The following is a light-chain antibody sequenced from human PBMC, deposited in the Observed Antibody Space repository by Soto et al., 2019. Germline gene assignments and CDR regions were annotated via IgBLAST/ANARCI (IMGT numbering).Light chain of an antibody. V-gene: IGKV3-20*01. J-gene: IGKJ5*01. CDR1: QSVSSSY. CDR3: QQYGSPPFT. Sequence: EIVLTQSPGTLSLSPGERATLSCRASQSVSSSYLAWNQQKPVQAPRLLIYGASSRATGIPDRFSGSGSGTDFTLTISRLEPEDFAVYYCQQYGSPPFTFGQGTRLEIK. CDR2: GAS.